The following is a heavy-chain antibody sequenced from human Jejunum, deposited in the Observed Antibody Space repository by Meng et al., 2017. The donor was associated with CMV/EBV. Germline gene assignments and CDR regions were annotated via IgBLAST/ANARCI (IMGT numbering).Heavy chain of an antibody. J-gene: IGHJ4*02. CDR2: ISNGGSTR. CDR1: TIKNYE. V-gene: IGHV3-48*03. CDR3: ARGGGLGSYYDDTGYFH. Sequence: TIKNYEMNWVRQAPGKGLEWVSYISNGGSTRHYADSVKGRFTISRDDAKNSLYLQMNSLSAEDTAIYYCARGGGLGSYYDDTGYFHWGQGTLVTVSS. D-gene: IGHD3-22*01.